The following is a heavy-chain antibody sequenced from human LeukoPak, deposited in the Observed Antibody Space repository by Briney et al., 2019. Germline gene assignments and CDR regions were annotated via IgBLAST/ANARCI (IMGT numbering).Heavy chain of an antibody. CDR1: GLTFSSYG. CDR3: AKPLHALTMGHDLDY. J-gene: IGHJ4*02. D-gene: IGHD1-1*01. CDR2: ISYDGRNK. Sequence: PGGSLRLSCAASGLTFSSYGMHWVRQAPGKGLEWVAVISYDGRNKYNSDSVKGRFTISRDNSRNTLYLQMNSLRAEDTAVYYCAKPLHALTMGHDLDYWGQGILVTVSP. V-gene: IGHV3-30*18.